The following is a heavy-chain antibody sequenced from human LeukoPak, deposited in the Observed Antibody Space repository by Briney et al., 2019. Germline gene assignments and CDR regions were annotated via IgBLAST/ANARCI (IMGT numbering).Heavy chain of an antibody. CDR2: TYYRSKWYN. J-gene: IGHJ4*02. V-gene: IGHV6-1*01. D-gene: IGHD6-6*01. Sequence: SQTLSLTCAISGDSVSSNSAAWNWIRQSPSRGLEWLGRTYYRSKWYNDYAVSVKSRITINPDTSKNQFSLQLNSVTPEDTAVYYCAREYSSSSIIGGNIDYWGQGTLVTVSS. CDR3: AREYSSSSIIGGNIDY. CDR1: GDSVSSNSAA.